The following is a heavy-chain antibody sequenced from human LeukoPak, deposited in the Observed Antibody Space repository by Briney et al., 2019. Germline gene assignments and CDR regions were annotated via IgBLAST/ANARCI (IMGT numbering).Heavy chain of an antibody. J-gene: IGHJ4*02. CDR3: AKEDSSGYPWGFDY. CDR1: RFTFPNYA. D-gene: IGHD3-22*01. CDR2: ISGSGGST. V-gene: IGHV3-23*01. Sequence: GGSLRLSCAASRFTFPNYAMSWVRQAPGKGLQWVSYISGSGGSTYYADSVKGRFTISRDNSKHTLYLQMNSLRAEDTAVYCCAKEDSSGYPWGFDYWGQGTLVTVSS.